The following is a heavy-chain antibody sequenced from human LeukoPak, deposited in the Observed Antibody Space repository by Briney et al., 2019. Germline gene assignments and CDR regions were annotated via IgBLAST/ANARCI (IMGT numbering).Heavy chain of an antibody. CDR1: GFTVSSNS. J-gene: IGHJ4*02. V-gene: IGHV3-48*01. Sequence: GGSLRLSCTVSGFTVSSNSMSWVRQAPGKGLEWISYISGRGEAIFYADSVQGRFTISRDNAKNSIYLQMNGLTAEDTAVYYCARTYGSGSLDYGGQGTLVTVSS. CDR2: ISGRGEAI. D-gene: IGHD2-15*01. CDR3: ARTYGSGSLDY.